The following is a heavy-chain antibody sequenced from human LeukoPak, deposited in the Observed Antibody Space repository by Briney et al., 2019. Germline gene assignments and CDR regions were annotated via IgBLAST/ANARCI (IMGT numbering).Heavy chain of an antibody. CDR2: IYFSGST. D-gene: IGHD6-6*01. CDR1: GGSISSYY. J-gene: IGHJ4*02. Sequence: SEPLSLTCTVSGGSISSYYWSWIRQPPGKGLEWIGYIYFSGSTDYNPSLKSRVTISVDTSKNQFSLKLSSVTAADTAVYYCARSEYSSSSGHFDYWGQGTLVTVSS. V-gene: IGHV4-59*08. CDR3: ARSEYSSSSGHFDY.